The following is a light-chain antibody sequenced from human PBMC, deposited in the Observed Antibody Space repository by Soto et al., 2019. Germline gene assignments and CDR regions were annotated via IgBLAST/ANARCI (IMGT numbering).Light chain of an antibody. V-gene: IGKV3-15*01. CDR3: QQYHNWPPGLT. Sequence: EVVMTQSPATLSVSPGERVTLSCTASQSVSGNLAWYQQKPGQAPRLLIHGASTRATDIPARFSGSGSGTEFALTITSLQSEDFAVYYCQQYHNWPPGLTCGGGTKVDIK. CDR2: GAS. CDR1: QSVSGN. J-gene: IGKJ4*01.